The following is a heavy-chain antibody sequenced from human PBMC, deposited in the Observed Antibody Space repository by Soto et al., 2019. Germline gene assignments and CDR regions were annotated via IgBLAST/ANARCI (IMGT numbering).Heavy chain of an antibody. Sequence: QVQLEESGGGVVQPGRSLRLSCEASGFTFNTYSMHWVRQPPGKGLEWLAAIWYDGTQKYYAESVKGRFIISRDNSKKTLYLEMNSLGAEDTAVYYCARAGGTTVTGLWHFDSWGQGTLVTVSS. J-gene: IGHJ4*02. V-gene: IGHV3-33*01. CDR1: GFTFNTYS. D-gene: IGHD4-17*01. CDR2: IWYDGTQK. CDR3: ARAGGTTVTGLWHFDS.